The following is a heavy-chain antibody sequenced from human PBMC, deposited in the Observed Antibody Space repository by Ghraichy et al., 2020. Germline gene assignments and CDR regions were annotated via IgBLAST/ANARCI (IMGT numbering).Heavy chain of an antibody. Sequence: ASVKVSCKASGYTFTSYGISWVRQAPGQGLEWMGWISAYNGNTNYAQKLQGRVTMTTDTSTSTAYMELRSLRSDDTAVYYCARGSTYYDILTGKIFPPNDAFDIWGQGTMVTVSS. D-gene: IGHD3-9*01. V-gene: IGHV1-18*01. J-gene: IGHJ3*02. CDR2: ISAYNGNT. CDR3: ARGSTYYDILTGKIFPPNDAFDI. CDR1: GYTFTSYG.